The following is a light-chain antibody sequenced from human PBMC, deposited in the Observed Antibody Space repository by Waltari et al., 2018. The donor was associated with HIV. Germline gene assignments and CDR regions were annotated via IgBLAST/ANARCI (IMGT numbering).Light chain of an antibody. V-gene: IGLV6-57*01. J-gene: IGLJ3*02. CDR2: EDN. CDR1: SGSIASNY. Sequence: NFMLTQPHSVSESPGKTVTISCTRSSGSIASNYVQWYQQRPGSSPTTLIYEDNPKPSGVPDRFSGSLDRSSHSASLPIPGLKTEDEADYYFQSYDSSNFIWVFRGGTKLTVL. CDR3: QSYDSSNFIWV.